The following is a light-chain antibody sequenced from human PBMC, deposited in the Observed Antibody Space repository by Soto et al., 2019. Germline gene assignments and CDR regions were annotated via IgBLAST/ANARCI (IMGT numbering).Light chain of an antibody. Sequence: QPVLTQSRSASASLGASVKLTCTLSSGHSSYAIAWHQQQPEKGPRYLMKLNSDGSHSKGDGIPDRFSGSSSGAERYLTISSLQSEDEADYYCQTWGTGIPVFGGGTQLTVL. V-gene: IGLV4-69*01. J-gene: IGLJ2*01. CDR2: LNSDGSH. CDR1: SGHSSYA. CDR3: QTWGTGIPV.